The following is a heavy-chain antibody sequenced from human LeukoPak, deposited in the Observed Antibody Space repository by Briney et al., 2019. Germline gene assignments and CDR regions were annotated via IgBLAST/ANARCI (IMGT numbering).Heavy chain of an antibody. V-gene: IGHV3-53*01. CDR2: MYGRGET. Sequence: GGSLRLSFAASGFTFSTSFMTWVRQAPGEGLEWVSGMYGRGETYYADSVTGRFTISRDNSKNTLYLQLRSLRAEDTAVYYCARDLRGPFDYWGQGTLVTVSS. CDR1: GFTFSTSF. CDR3: ARDLRGPFDY. J-gene: IGHJ4*02.